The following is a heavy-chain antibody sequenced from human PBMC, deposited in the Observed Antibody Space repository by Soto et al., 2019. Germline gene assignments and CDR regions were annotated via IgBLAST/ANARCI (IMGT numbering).Heavy chain of an antibody. D-gene: IGHD3-22*01. J-gene: IGHJ4*01. CDR2: IIPIFGTA. Sequence: ASSVKVSCKASGGTFSSYAISWVRQAPGQGLEWMGGIIPIFGTANYAQKFQGRVTITADESTSTAYMELSSLRSEDTAVYYCARVGDDYYDSSGYPNSYFDYWG. V-gene: IGHV1-69*13. CDR1: GGTFSSYA. CDR3: ARVGDDYYDSSGYPNSYFDY.